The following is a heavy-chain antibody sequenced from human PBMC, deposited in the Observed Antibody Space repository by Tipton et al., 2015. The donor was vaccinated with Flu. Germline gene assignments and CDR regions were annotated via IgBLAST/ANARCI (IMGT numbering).Heavy chain of an antibody. D-gene: IGHD6-19*01. J-gene: IGHJ4*02. Sequence: QLVQSGPEVKPSETLSLTCTVPGGSIGSFYWNWIRQPPGKGLEWIGNSHHTGSTYRNPSLKSRVIISVDRSKNQFSLKVTSLTAADTAVYYCARGSGNANAYLDYWGRGTLVTVSS. CDR3: ARGSGNANAYLDY. CDR1: GGSIGSFY. CDR2: SHHTGST. V-gene: IGHV4-59*12.